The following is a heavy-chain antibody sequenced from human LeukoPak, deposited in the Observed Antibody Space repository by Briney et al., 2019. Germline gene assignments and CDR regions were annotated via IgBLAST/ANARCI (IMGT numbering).Heavy chain of an antibody. J-gene: IGHJ4*02. CDR1: GCSINTST. D-gene: IGHD6-19*01. Sequence: PAGSLSLSCAASGCSINTSTMYWVRHAPRKGLEWDSPIRGAEGGTYYAGSVKGRFTISRDNFENTLYLQMNYLRGEDTALYYCAKAFSSGWSPFDYWGQGALVTVSS. CDR2: IRGAEGGT. V-gene: IGHV3-23*01. CDR3: AKAFSSGWSPFDY.